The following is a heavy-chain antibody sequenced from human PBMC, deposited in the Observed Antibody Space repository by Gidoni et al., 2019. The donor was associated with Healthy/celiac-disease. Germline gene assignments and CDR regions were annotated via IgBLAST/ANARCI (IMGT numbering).Heavy chain of an antibody. CDR1: VFTFSSYA. Sequence: EVQLLESGGGLVQPGGSLRLSCAASVFTFSSYAMSWVRQAPGKGLEWVSAISGSGGSTYYADSVKGRFTISRDNSKNTLYLQMNSLRAEDTAVYYCAKDLCSGGSCYSGYWGQGTLVTVSS. V-gene: IGHV3-23*01. J-gene: IGHJ4*02. CDR2: ISGSGGST. CDR3: AKDLCSGGSCYSGY. D-gene: IGHD2-15*01.